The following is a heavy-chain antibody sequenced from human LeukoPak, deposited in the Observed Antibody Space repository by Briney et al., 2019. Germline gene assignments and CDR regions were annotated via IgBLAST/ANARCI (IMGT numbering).Heavy chain of an antibody. Sequence: SETLSLTCTVSGGSISSYYWSWIRQPPGKGLEWIGYIYYSGSTNYNPSLKSRVTISVDTSKNQFSLKLSSVTAADTAVYYCASGSGGYSHFDYWGQGTLVTVSS. V-gene: IGHV4-59*12. J-gene: IGHJ4*02. CDR1: GGSISSYY. CDR3: ASGSGGYSHFDY. D-gene: IGHD3-10*01. CDR2: IYYSGST.